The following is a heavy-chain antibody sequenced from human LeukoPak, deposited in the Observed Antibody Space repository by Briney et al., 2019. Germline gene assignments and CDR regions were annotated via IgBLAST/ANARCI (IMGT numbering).Heavy chain of an antibody. CDR1: GFTFSSYG. Sequence: PGGSLRLSCAASGFTFSSYGMHWVRQAPGKGLEWVAFIRYDGSNKYYADSVKGRFTISRDNSKNTLYLQMNSLRAEDTAVYYCAKDLGGASYGAMVFSPSYWGQGTLVTVSS. CDR2: IRYDGSNK. J-gene: IGHJ4*02. CDR3: AKDLGGASYGAMVFSPSY. D-gene: IGHD5-18*01. V-gene: IGHV3-30*02.